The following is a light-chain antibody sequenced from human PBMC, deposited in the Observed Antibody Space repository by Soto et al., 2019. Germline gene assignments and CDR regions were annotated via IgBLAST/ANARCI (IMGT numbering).Light chain of an antibody. V-gene: IGLV4-69*01. Sequence: QRVLTQSPSGSASLGASVKLTCTLSSGHSNYAIAWHQQQSEKGPRYLMKLNSDGSHSKGDGIPDRFSGSSSGAERYLTISSLQSEDEADYYCQTWGSGIVVFGGGTQLTVL. J-gene: IGLJ2*01. CDR2: LNSDGSH. CDR3: QTWGSGIVV. CDR1: SGHSNYA.